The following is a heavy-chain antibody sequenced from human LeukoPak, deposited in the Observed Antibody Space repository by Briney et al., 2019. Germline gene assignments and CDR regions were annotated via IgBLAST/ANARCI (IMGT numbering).Heavy chain of an antibody. CDR3: ARLSAYYYGSFFYYYMDV. Sequence: GGSLRLSCAASGFTFSDYYMSWIRQSPGKGPEWVANIKQDESERYTVDSVKGRFTISRDNAKNSVYLHMNSLRAEDTALYYCARLSAYYYGSFFYYYMDVWGKGTTVTVS. D-gene: IGHD3-10*01. CDR2: IKQDESER. V-gene: IGHV3-7*01. CDR1: GFTFSDYY. J-gene: IGHJ6*03.